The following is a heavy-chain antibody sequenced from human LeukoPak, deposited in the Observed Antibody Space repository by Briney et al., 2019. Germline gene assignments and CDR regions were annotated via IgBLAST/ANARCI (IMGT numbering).Heavy chain of an antibody. CDR2: IKSKTDGGTT. D-gene: IGHD1-26*01. V-gene: IGHV3-15*01. CDR1: GFTLSNAW. Sequence: GGSLRLSCAASGFTLSNAWMSWVRQAPGKGLEWVGRIKSKTDGGTTDYAAPVKGRFTISRDDSKNTLYLQMNSLKTEDTAVYYCTTSLQYSGSTYYWGQGTLVTVSS. J-gene: IGHJ4*02. CDR3: TTSLQYSGSTYY.